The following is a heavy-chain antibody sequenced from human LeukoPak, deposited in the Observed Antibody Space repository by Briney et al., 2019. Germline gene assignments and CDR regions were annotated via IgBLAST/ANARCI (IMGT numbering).Heavy chain of an antibody. CDR1: GFTFSTYG. Sequence: PGGSLRLSCAASGFTFSTYGMSWVRQAPGKGLEWVSAISGSGGSTYYADSVKGRFTISRDNSKNTLYLQMNSLRAKDTAVYYCAQGAMVRGARSSNYWGQGTLVTVSS. CDR3: AQGAMVRGARSSNY. J-gene: IGHJ4*02. V-gene: IGHV3-23*01. CDR2: ISGSGGST. D-gene: IGHD3-10*01.